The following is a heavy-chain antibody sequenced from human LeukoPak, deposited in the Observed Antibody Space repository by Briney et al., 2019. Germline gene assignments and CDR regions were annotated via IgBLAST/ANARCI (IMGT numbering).Heavy chain of an antibody. V-gene: IGHV3-64*01. J-gene: IGHJ6*03. CDR2: ISSNGGST. D-gene: IGHD6-6*01. CDR1: GFTFSSYA. CDR3: ARDLVPGYYYYYMDV. Sequence: PGGSLRLSCAASGFTFSSYAMHWVRQAPGKGLEYVSAISSNGGSTYYANSVKGRFTISRDNSKNTLYLQMGSLRAKDMAVYYCARDLVPGYYYYYMDVWGKGTTVTVSS.